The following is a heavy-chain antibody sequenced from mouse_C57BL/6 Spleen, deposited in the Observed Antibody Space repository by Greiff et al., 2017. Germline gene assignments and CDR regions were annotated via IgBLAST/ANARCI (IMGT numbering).Heavy chain of an antibody. CDR3: SRRDYYSNYVAY. CDR1: GFKFTGYC. Sequence: VQLQQSGAELMKPGASVKLSCTATGFKFTGYCIEWVKQRPGHGLEWIGGIVPGSGSTNYTEKFKGKATFTADTSSNAAYMQLSSLTTEDSAIYYGSRRDYYSNYVAYWGQGTLVTVSA. CDR2: IVPGSGST. J-gene: IGHJ3*01. D-gene: IGHD2-5*01. V-gene: IGHV1-9*01.